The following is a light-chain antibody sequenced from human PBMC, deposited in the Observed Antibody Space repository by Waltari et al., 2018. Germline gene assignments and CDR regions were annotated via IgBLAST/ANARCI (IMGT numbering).Light chain of an antibody. V-gene: IGLV3-19*01. CDR2: SKD. Sequence: SSQLTQDPAVSVALGQLVSIPSQGDSLRRFYASLYQQKPGQAPVLAIYSKDKRPSGIPDRFSGSTSGDTASLTITGAQAEDEADYYCYSRDSSGNHYVFGSGTKVTVL. J-gene: IGLJ1*01. CDR3: YSRDSSGNHYV. CDR1: SLRRFY.